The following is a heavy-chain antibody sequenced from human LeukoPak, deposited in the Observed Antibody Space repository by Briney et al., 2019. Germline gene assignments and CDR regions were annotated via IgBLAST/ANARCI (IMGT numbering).Heavy chain of an antibody. CDR1: GLTLSNYD. CDR3: AREGTGDMFDY. V-gene: IGHV3-48*03. CDR2: ISSSGSGSNI. J-gene: IGHJ4*02. D-gene: IGHD7-27*01. Sequence: PGGSLRLSCGGSGLTLSNYDMNWVRQAPGEGLEWVSYISSSGSGSNIYYADSVKGRFTISRDNAKNSLYLQMNSLRAEDTAVYYCAREGTGDMFDYWGQGTLVTVPS.